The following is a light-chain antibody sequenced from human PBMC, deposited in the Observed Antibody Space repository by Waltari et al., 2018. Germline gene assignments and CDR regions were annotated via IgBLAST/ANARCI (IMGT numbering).Light chain of an antibody. Sequence: QSVLTQPPSVSGAPGQRVTISCTGSSSNLGAGYDVHWYQHLPGTAPKLLIYVNTNRPSGVPDRTAASKSGTSASLAITGLQPEDEADYYCQSYDSSLTAWVFGGGTKLTVL. J-gene: IGLJ3*02. CDR3: QSYDSSLTAWV. CDR2: VNT. V-gene: IGLV1-40*01. CDR1: SSNLGAGYD.